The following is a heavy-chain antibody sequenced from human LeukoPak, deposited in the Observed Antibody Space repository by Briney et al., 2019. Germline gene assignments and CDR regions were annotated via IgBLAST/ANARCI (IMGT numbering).Heavy chain of an antibody. Sequence: ASVKVSCKASGYTFTTSYINWVRQAPGQGLEWMGWVSAYNGKTSYAQKFQGRVTMTTDSSTSKAYMDLTSLRSDDTAVYYCARGGTYYPCIDYWGQGTLVTVSS. D-gene: IGHD1-26*01. CDR3: ARGGTYYPCIDY. CDR1: GYTFTTSY. V-gene: IGHV1-18*01. CDR2: VSAYNGKT. J-gene: IGHJ4*02.